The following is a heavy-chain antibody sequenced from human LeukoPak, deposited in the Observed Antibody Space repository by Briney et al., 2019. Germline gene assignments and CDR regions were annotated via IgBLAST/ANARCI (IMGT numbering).Heavy chain of an antibody. CDR3: ARDRGYSYGCDY. CDR2: INHSGST. CDR1: GGSFSGYY. D-gene: IGHD5-18*01. Sequence: PSETLSLTCAVYGGSFSGYYWSWIRQPPGKGLEWIGEINHSGSTNYNPSLKSRVTISVDTSKNQFSLKLSSVTAADTAVYYCARDRGYSYGCDYWGQGTLVTVSP. V-gene: IGHV4-34*01. J-gene: IGHJ4*02.